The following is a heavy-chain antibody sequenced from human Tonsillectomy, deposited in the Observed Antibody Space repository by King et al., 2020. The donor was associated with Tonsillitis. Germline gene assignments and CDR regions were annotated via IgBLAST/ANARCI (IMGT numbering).Heavy chain of an antibody. CDR3: AKVGSGCYYGDY. Sequence: VQLVESGGGVVQPGGSLRLSCVASGFTLSSYGMHWVRQAPGKGLEWVAFIRYDGRNKYYADSVKGRFTISRDNSKNTLYLQMNSLRAEDTAVYNCAKVGSGCYYGDYWGQGTLVTVSS. V-gene: IGHV3-30*02. CDR2: IRYDGRNK. CDR1: GFTLSSYG. J-gene: IGHJ4*02. D-gene: IGHD3-10*01.